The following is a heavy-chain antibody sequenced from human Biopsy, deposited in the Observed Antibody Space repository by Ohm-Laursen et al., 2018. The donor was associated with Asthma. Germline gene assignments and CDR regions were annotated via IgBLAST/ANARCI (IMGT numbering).Heavy chain of an antibody. CDR1: GFAVSRDH. Sequence: SLRLSCAASGFAVSRDHMFWVRQAPGKGLEWVSVIYSGGTSHTADSVRGRFTISRDYSKNTLYLQMDSPRAEDTAVYFCARGDSSNWSHYYFDYWGQGTLVTVSS. CDR2: IYSGGTS. V-gene: IGHV3-53*01. CDR3: ARGDSSNWSHYYFDY. J-gene: IGHJ4*02. D-gene: IGHD3-22*01.